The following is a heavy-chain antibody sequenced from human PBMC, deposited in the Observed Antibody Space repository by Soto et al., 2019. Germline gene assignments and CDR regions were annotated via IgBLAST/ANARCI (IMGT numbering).Heavy chain of an antibody. V-gene: IGHV3-15*07. J-gene: IGHJ3*02. CDR1: GFTFSNAW. CDR2: IKSKTDGGTT. Sequence: PGGSLRLSCAASGFTFSNAWINWVRQAPGKGLEWVGRIKSKTDGGTTDYAEPVKGRFAISRDDSNNMVYLQMNSLKIEDTAVYYCARDSSYGSGSYYPLAAFDIWGQGTMVTVSS. D-gene: IGHD3-10*01. CDR3: ARDSSYGSGSYYPLAAFDI.